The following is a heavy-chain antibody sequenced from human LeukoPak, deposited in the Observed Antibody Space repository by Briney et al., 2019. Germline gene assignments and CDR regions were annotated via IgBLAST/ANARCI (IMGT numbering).Heavy chain of an antibody. CDR2: ISAYNGNT. J-gene: IGHJ6*03. D-gene: IGHD3-3*01. CDR3: ARAYPYDFWSGLNYYYYMDV. V-gene: IGHV1-18*01. Sequence: GASVKVSCKASGYTFTSYGISWVRQAPGQGLEWMGWISAYNGNTNYAQKLQGRVTMTTDTSTSTAYMELRSLRSDDTAVYYCARAYPYDFWSGLNYYYYMDVWGKGTTVTVS. CDR1: GYTFTSYG.